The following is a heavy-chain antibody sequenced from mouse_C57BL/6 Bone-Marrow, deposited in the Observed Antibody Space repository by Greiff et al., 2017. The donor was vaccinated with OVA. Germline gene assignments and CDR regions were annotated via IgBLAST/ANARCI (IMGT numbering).Heavy chain of an antibody. J-gene: IGHJ4*01. V-gene: IGHV5-12*01. CDR1: GFTFSDSY. CDR3: ARLDAMDY. CDR2: ISNGGGST. Sequence: EVHLVESGGGLVQPGGSLKLSCAASGFTFSDSYMYWIRQTPEKRLEWVAYISNGGGSTYYPDTVKGRFTISRDNAKNTLYLQMSRLKSEDTAMYYCARLDAMDYWGQGTSVTVSS.